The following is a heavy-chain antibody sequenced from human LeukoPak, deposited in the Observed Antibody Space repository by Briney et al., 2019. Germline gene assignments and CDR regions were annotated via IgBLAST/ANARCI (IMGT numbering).Heavy chain of an antibody. V-gene: IGHV4-39*07. CDR2: IYYSGNT. J-gene: IGHJ6*03. CDR3: ARDTGNGYYYYYYMDV. Sequence: SETLSLTCTVSGVSISSSNSYWGWIRQPPGKGLEWIGSIYYSGNTYYNASLKSQVSISIDTSKNQFSLKLSSVTAADTAVYYCARDTGNGYYYYYYMDVWGKGTTVTVSS. CDR1: GVSISSSNSY. D-gene: IGHD2-8*02.